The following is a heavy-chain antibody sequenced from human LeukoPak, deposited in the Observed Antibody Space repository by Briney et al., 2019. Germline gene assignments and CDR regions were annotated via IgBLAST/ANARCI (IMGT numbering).Heavy chain of an antibody. Sequence: SETLSLTCTVSGDSISSGSYYWAWIRQPPGKGLEWIGSIYYSGTTYYNPSLKSRVTISGDTSKNQFSLKLSSVTAADTAVYYCANQWLVPDAFDIWGQGTMVTVSS. CDR3: ANQWLVPDAFDI. CDR2: IYYSGTT. CDR1: GDSISSGSYY. V-gene: IGHV4-39*07. J-gene: IGHJ3*02. D-gene: IGHD6-19*01.